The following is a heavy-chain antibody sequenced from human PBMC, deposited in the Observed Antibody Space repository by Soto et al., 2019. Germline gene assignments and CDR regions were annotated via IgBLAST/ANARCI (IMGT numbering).Heavy chain of an antibody. D-gene: IGHD6-19*01. CDR2: IGTAGDT. CDR1: GFTFINYD. Sequence: EVKLVESGGGLAQPGGSLRLSCAASGFTFINYDMHWVRQAPGKGLEWVSPIGTAGDTYYPDSVKGRFTISRENARNSLLLQMHSLRAEDSAVYYWARGGPGWELDFWGQGALVTVSS. J-gene: IGHJ4*02. CDR3: ARGGPGWELDF. V-gene: IGHV3-13*01.